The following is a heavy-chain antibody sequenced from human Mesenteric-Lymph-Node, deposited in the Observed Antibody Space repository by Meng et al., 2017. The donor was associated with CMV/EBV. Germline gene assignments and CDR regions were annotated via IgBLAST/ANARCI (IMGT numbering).Heavy chain of an antibody. V-gene: IGHV3-49*04. Sequence: GESLKISCATSGFTFGEYKMGWVRQAPGKGLEWVGFITSSNYGATTEYAASVKGRFTISRDDSKSTAYLYISSLKTEDTAVYYCTTDSQDYGDYPGAFDIWGQGTMVTVSS. J-gene: IGHJ3*02. CDR1: GFTFGEYK. D-gene: IGHD4-17*01. CDR3: TTDSQDYGDYPGAFDI. CDR2: ITSSNYGATT.